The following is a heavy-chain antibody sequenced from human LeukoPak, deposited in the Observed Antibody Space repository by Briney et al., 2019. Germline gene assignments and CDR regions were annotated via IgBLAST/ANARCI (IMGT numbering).Heavy chain of an antibody. CDR2: ISSSSSYI. CDR3: ARESTDSSGYYSAAVDY. Sequence: GGTLRLSCAASGFTFSSYSMNWVRQAPGKGLEWVSSISSSSSYIYYADSVKGRFTISRDNAKNSLYLQMNSLRAEDTAVYYCARESTDSSGYYSAAVDYWGQGTLVTVSS. CDR1: GFTFSSYS. J-gene: IGHJ4*02. D-gene: IGHD3-22*01. V-gene: IGHV3-21*01.